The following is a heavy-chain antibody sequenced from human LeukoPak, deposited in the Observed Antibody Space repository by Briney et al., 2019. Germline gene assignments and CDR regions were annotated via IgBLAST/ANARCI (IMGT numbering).Heavy chain of an antibody. V-gene: IGHV4-39*01. Sequence: SETLSLTXTVSGGSISSSSYYWGWIRQPPGKGLEWIGSIYSSGSTYYNPSLQSRVTIYVDTSKNQSPLKLSSVTAADKAVYYCGRNGSRSWTDAFDIWGQGTMVTVSS. CDR1: GGSISSSSYY. CDR3: GRNGSRSWTDAFDI. CDR2: IYSSGST. J-gene: IGHJ3*02. D-gene: IGHD6-13*01.